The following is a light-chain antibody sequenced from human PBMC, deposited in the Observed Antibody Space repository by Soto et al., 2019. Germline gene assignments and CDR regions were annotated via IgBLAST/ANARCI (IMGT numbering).Light chain of an antibody. Sequence: EILMTHSPASLSVSPGERATLSCRASQSVDSNLAWYQQKPGQPPRLLIYDASTRATGIPARISGSGSGTDFTLTISRLEPEDFAVYYCQQSDTFGQGTRLEI. CDR2: DAS. CDR3: QQSDT. V-gene: IGKV3-15*01. J-gene: IGKJ5*01. CDR1: QSVDSN.